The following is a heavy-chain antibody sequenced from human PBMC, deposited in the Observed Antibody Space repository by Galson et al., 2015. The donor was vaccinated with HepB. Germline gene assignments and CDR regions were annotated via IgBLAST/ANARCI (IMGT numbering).Heavy chain of an antibody. J-gene: IGHJ4*02. D-gene: IGHD3-9*01. V-gene: IGHV3-21*01. CDR1: GFTFSSYS. CDR3: AKDGTRLLRYFDWSYYFDY. Sequence: SLRLSCAASGFTFSSYSMNWVRQAPGKGLEWVSSISSSSSYIYYADSVKGRFTISRDNAKNSLYLQMNSLRAEDTAVYYCAKDGTRLLRYFDWSYYFDYWGQGTLVTVSS. CDR2: ISSSSSYI.